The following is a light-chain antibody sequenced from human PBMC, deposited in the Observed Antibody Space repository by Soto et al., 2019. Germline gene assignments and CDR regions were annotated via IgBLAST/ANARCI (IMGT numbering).Light chain of an antibody. J-gene: IGLJ3*02. Sequence: QSVLTQSSSASASLGSSVKLTCTLSSGHSSYIIAWHQQQPGKAPRYLMKLEGSGSYNKGSGVPDHFSGSSSGADRYLTISNLQFEDEADYYCETWDSNTHKVFGGGTKLTVL. CDR1: SGHSSYI. CDR3: ETWDSNTHKV. CDR2: LEGSGSY. V-gene: IGLV4-60*02.